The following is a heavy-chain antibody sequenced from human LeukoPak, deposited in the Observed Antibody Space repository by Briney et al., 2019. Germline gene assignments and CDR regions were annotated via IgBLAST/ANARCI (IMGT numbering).Heavy chain of an antibody. CDR1: GFTVSSNY. Sequence: TGGSLRLSCAASGFTVSSNYMSWVRQAPGKGLEWVSLIYSGGSTSYADSVKGRFTFSRDNSKNTLYLQMNSLRAEDTAVYYCARDRVNWNGVGGLFDYWGQGTLVTVSS. D-gene: IGHD1-1*01. J-gene: IGHJ4*02. CDR2: IYSGGST. CDR3: ARDRVNWNGVGGLFDY. V-gene: IGHV3-53*01.